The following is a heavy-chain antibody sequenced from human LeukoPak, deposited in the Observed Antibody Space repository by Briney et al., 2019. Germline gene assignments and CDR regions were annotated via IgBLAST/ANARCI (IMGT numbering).Heavy chain of an antibody. CDR3: ARGGITPKEYNWNPDYYYYMDV. CDR2: IKQDGSEK. D-gene: IGHD1-20*01. Sequence: PGRSLRLSCAASGFTFSSYVMHWVRQAPGKGLEWVANIKQDGSEKYYVDSVKGRFTISRDNAKNSLYLQMNSLRAEDTAVYYCARGGITPKEYNWNPDYYYYMDVWGKGTTVTVSS. V-gene: IGHV3-7*01. CDR1: GFTFSSYV. J-gene: IGHJ6*03.